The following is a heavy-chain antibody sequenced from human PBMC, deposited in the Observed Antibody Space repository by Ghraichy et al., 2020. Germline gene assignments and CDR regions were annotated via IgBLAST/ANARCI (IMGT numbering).Heavy chain of an antibody. D-gene: IGHD6-13*01. CDR1: GFTFSSYA. CDR2: ISGSGGST. V-gene: IGHV3-23*01. CDR3: AKDRDSITWPEEAMDV. Sequence: GGSLRLSCAASGFTFSSYAMSWVRQAPGKGLEWVSSISGSGGSTYYADSVKGRFTISRDNSKNTLYLQMNSQRVEDTAVYYCAKDRDSITWPEEAMDVWGQGTTVTVSS. J-gene: IGHJ6*02.